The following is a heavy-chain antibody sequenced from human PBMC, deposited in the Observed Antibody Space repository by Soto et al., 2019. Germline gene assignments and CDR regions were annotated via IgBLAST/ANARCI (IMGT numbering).Heavy chain of an antibody. V-gene: IGHV1-2*02. D-gene: IGHD2-2*01. CDR1: GYTFTGYN. CDR3: ARGAAAMSWFDP. Sequence: QVQLVQSGAEVKKPGASVKVSCKASGYTFTGYNMHWVRQAPGQGLEWMGWINPNSGATDFAQKFQGRVTMTRDTSISTAYMELSRLRSDDTAVYYCARGAAAMSWFDPWGQGTLVTVSS. CDR2: INPNSGAT. J-gene: IGHJ5*02.